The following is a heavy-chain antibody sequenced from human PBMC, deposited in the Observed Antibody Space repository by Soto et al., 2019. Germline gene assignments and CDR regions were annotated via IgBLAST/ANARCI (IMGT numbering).Heavy chain of an antibody. Sequence: SQTLSLTCAISRDRVSTNSATWDWIRQSPSGGLVLLGRTYSRSNWYSDYAVSVKGRITISPDTSNNQLSLQLNSVTPDDTAFYYCSRLIGNSWLDSWGQGTLVTVSS. J-gene: IGHJ5*01. CDR2: TYSRSNWYS. D-gene: IGHD2-8*01. CDR1: RDRVSTNSAT. CDR3: SRLIGNSWLDS. V-gene: IGHV6-1*01.